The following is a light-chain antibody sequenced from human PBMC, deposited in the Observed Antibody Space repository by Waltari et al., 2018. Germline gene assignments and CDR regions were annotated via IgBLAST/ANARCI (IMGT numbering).Light chain of an antibody. CDR3: AAWDVSLKGV. CDR2: SNN. CDR1: SSNIGSNT. V-gene: IGLV1-44*01. Sequence: QSVLTQPPSASGTPGQRATIPCSGSSSNIGSNTLNWYQQLPGMAPKLIIYSNNQRPSGVPDRFSGSKSGTSASLAISGLQSDDEADYYCAAWDVSLKGVFGGGTKVTVL. J-gene: IGLJ2*01.